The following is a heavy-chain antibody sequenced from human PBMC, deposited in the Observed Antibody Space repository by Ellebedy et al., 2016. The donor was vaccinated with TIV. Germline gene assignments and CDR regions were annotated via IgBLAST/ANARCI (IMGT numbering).Heavy chain of an antibody. CDR1: GGSFSGYY. CDR2: IYYSGST. CDR3: ARRTPPYHYFDY. V-gene: IGHV4-34*01. D-gene: IGHD2-15*01. J-gene: IGHJ4*02. Sequence: GSLRLXCAVYGGSFSGYYWSWIRQPPGKGLEWIGSIYYSGSTYYNPSLKSRVTISVDTSKNQFSLKLSSVTAADTAVYYCARRTPPYHYFDYWGQGTLVTVSS.